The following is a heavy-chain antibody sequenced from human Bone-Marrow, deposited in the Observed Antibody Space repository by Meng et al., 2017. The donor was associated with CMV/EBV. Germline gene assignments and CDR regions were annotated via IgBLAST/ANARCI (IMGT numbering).Heavy chain of an antibody. J-gene: IGHJ5*02. CDR1: GYTFTGYY. D-gene: IGHD5-12*01. CDR3: ARDLGYSGYDWEGSWFDP. CDR2: INPNSGGT. Sequence: ASVKVSCKASGYTFTGYYMHWVRQAPGQGLEWMGWINPNSGGTNYAQKFQGRVTMTRDTSISTAYMELSRLRSDDTAVYYCARDLGYSGYDWEGSWFDPWGQGTLVTVSS. V-gene: IGHV1-2*02.